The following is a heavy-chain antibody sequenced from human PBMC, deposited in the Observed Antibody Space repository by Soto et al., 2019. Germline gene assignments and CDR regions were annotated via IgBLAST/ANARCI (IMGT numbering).Heavy chain of an antibody. CDR3: ARVAY. J-gene: IGHJ4*02. Sequence: GGSLRRSCEASGFTFSRVGMNWVRQVPGRGLEWVASISSGSSDTWYADSVKGRFIISRDNAQNSLFLQMNTLRPEDTAMYYCARVAYWGPGTQVTVSS. CDR1: GFTFSRVG. V-gene: IGHV3-21*01. CDR2: ISSGSSDT.